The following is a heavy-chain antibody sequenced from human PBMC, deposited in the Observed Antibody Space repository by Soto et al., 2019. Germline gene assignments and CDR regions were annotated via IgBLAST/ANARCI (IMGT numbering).Heavy chain of an antibody. V-gene: IGHV1-2*02. CDR3: ERDPPRFFTSSPEGAGL. CDR1: GYIFTDSH. D-gene: IGHD6-6*01. J-gene: IGHJ4*02. Sequence: QVQLVQSGTEVKKPGASVKVSCKASGYIFTDSHIHWVRQASGQGLEWLGWINPKTGDTHYSQKFQGRIILTRDTSISTAYMELTNLTSYDTAVYYCERDPPRFFTSSPEGAGLWGQGTLVTVSS. CDR2: INPKTGDT.